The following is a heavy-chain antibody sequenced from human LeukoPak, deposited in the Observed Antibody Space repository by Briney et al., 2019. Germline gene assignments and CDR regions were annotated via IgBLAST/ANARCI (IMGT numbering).Heavy chain of an antibody. Sequence: PGGSLRLSCAASGFTVSSNYMSWVRQAPGKGLEWVSVIYSGGSTYYADSVKGRFTISRDNSKNTLYLQMNSLRAEDTAVYYCARWNYGSGKDAFDIWGQGTMVTVSS. CDR1: GFTVSSNY. CDR2: IYSGGST. CDR3: ARWNYGSGKDAFDI. D-gene: IGHD3-10*01. J-gene: IGHJ3*02. V-gene: IGHV3-66*01.